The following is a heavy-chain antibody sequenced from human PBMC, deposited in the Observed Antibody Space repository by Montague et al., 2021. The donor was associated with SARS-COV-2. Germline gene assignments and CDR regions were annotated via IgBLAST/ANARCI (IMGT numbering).Heavy chain of an antibody. CDR1: GGSISSSSYY. CDR3: ARQDDILTGYYYYGMDV. V-gene: IGHV4-39*01. D-gene: IGHD3-9*01. CDR2: IYYSGST. J-gene: IGHJ6*02. Sequence: SETLSLTCTVSGGSISSSSYYWGWIRQPPGKGLEWIGSIYYSGSTXYNPSRKSRVTISVDTSKNQFSLKLSSVTAADTAVYYCARQDDILTGYYYYGMDVWGQGTTVTVSS.